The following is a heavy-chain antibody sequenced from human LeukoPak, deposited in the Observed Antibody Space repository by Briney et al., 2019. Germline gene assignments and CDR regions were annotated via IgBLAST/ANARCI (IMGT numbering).Heavy chain of an antibody. V-gene: IGHV4-4*02. CDR2: IYHSGST. D-gene: IGHD3-22*01. CDR3: ARDPYYYDSSGPGGY. CDR1: GGSISSSNW. J-gene: IGHJ4*02. Sequence: MASGTLSLTCAVSGGSISSSNWWSWVRQPPGKGLEWIGEIYHSGSTNYNPSLKSRVTISVDKSKNQFSLKLSSVTAADTAVYYCARDPYYYDSSGPGGYWGQGTLVTVSS.